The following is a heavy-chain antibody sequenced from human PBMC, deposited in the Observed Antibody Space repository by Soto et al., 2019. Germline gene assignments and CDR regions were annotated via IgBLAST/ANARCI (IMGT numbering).Heavy chain of an antibody. CDR3: ARNTYYYDSSGYLY. Sequence: PGGSLRLSCAASGFTFSSYSMNWVRQAPGKGLEWVSYISSSSSTIYYADSVKGRFTISRDNAKNSLYLQMNSLRDEDTAVYYCARNTYYYDSSGYLYWGQGTTVTVSS. D-gene: IGHD3-22*01. J-gene: IGHJ6*02. CDR1: GFTFSSYS. CDR2: ISSSSSTI. V-gene: IGHV3-48*02.